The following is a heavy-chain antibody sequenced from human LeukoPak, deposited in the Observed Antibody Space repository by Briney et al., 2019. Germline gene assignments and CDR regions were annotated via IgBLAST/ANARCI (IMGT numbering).Heavy chain of an antibody. D-gene: IGHD2-8*01. Sequence: SETLSLTCAVYGGSFSGYYWSWIRQPPAKGLQWIGEIHHSETANYNPSLKSRVTISVDTSNNQFSLNLSSVTAADTAVYYCARGPYCTDDSCYENWFDPWGQGTLVTVSS. CDR2: IHHSETA. CDR3: ARGPYCTDDSCYENWFDP. CDR1: GGSFSGYY. V-gene: IGHV4-34*01. J-gene: IGHJ5*02.